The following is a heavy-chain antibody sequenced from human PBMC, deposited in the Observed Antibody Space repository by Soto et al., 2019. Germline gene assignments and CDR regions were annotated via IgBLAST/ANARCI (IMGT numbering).Heavy chain of an antibody. CDR3: AKETHSSGYGSYFDY. CDR2: ISKDGSTK. CDR1: GFTFSSYG. V-gene: IGHV3-30*18. D-gene: IGHD3-22*01. Sequence: GGSLRLSCAASGFTFSSYGMHWVRQAPGKGLEWVAVISKDGSTKYDADSVKGRFTISRDNSKNTLYLQMNSLRAEDTAVYYRAKETHSSGYGSYFDYWGQGTLVTVSS. J-gene: IGHJ4*02.